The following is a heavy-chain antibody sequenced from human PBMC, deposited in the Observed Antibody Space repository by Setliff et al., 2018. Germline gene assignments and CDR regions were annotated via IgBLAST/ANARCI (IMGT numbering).Heavy chain of an antibody. J-gene: IGHJ6*03. Sequence: SVKVSCKASGYSFTSYDINWVRQTTGQGPEWMGGIMPVFGNPDSAQKVEGRVTISADETTTTAYLELSSLRSEDTGVYYCGSRQFPGGGNYYYFMDVWGKGTTVTVSS. CDR3: GSRQFPGGGNYYYFMDV. CDR1: GYSFTSYD. D-gene: IGHD1-1*01. CDR2: IMPVFGNP. V-gene: IGHV1-69*13.